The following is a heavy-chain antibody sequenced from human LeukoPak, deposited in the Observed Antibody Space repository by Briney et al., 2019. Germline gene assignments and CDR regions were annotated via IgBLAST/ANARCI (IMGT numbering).Heavy chain of an antibody. CDR1: GYTLNTYG. J-gene: IGHJ4*02. CDR3: ARDRDSIAVAGSPRYFDY. D-gene: IGHD6-19*01. Sequence: ASVKVSCKASGYTLNTYGVSWVRQAPGQGLEWMGWISGYNGKTDFAQKLQGRLTMTTAASTNTAYMELRSLTSDDTAVYYCARDRDSIAVAGSPRYFDYWGQGTLVTVSS. CDR2: ISGYNGKT. V-gene: IGHV1-18*01.